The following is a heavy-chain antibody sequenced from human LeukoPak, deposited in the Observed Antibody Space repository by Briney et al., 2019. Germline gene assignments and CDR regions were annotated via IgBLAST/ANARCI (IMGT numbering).Heavy chain of an antibody. CDR2: IKQDGSGR. J-gene: IGHJ5*02. Sequence: GGSLRLSCAASGFTFSSYWMSWVRQAPGKGLEWVANIKQDGSGRYYVDSVKGRFTISRDNAKNSLYLQMNSLRAEDTAVYYRAREYSSSWYDWFDPWGQGTLVTVSS. V-gene: IGHV3-7*03. CDR1: GFTFSSYW. D-gene: IGHD6-13*01. CDR3: AREYSSSWYDWFDP.